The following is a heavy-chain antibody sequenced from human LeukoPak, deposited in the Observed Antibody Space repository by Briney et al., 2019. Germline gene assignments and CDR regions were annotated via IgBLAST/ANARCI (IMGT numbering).Heavy chain of an antibody. Sequence: GGPLRLSFAASEFSFHNYAMHWVRQRPGRGWGWVSFFIGQGDETYYGDSVKGRFTVSRDNRKNSLVLQMNSLRTEDTAFYYCAKDLGRTEWELLRGTLTDWGQGTLVTVSS. CDR2: FIGQGDET. CDR3: AKDLGRTEWELLRGTLTD. CDR1: EFSFHNYA. J-gene: IGHJ1*01. D-gene: IGHD1-26*01. V-gene: IGHV3-43*02.